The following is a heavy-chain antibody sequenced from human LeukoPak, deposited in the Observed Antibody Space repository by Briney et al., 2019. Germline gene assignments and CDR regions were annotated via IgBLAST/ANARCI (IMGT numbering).Heavy chain of an antibody. Sequence: GASVKVSCTASGYTFTSYDINWVRQATGQGLEWRGWMNPNSGNTGYAQKFQGRVTMTRNTSISTAYMELSSLRSEDTAVYYCARGWAHRNTAMPYWGQGTLVTVSS. CDR2: MNPNSGNT. CDR1: GYTFTSYD. J-gene: IGHJ4*02. CDR3: ARGWAHRNTAMPY. D-gene: IGHD5-18*01. V-gene: IGHV1-8*01.